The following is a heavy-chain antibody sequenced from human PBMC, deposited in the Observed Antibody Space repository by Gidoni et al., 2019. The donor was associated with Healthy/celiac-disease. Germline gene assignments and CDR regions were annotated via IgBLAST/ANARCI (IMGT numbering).Heavy chain of an antibody. CDR3: ARDSGRGYSYGYLDY. D-gene: IGHD5-18*01. CDR2: IWYDGSNK. Sequence: QVQLVESGGGVVQPGRSLRLSCAAAGFPFSSYGMHWVRQAPGKGLEWVSVIWYDGSNKYYADSVKGRFTISRDNSKNTLYLQMNSLRAEDTAVYYCARDSGRGYSYGYLDYWGQGTLVTVSS. J-gene: IGHJ4*02. CDR1: GFPFSSYG. V-gene: IGHV3-33*01.